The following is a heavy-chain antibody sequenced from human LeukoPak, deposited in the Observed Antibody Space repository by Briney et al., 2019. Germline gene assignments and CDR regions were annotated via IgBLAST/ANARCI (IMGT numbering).Heavy chain of an antibody. CDR1: GGSISSGSYY. Sequence: SETLSLTCTVSGGSISSGSYYWSWIRQPAGKGLEWIGRIYTSGSTNYNPSLKSRVTISVDTSKNQFSLKLSSVTAADTAVYYCASGLAARPTRPRSLGYWGQGTLVTVSS. V-gene: IGHV4-61*02. J-gene: IGHJ4*02. D-gene: IGHD6-6*01. CDR3: ASGLAARPTRPRSLGY. CDR2: IYTSGST.